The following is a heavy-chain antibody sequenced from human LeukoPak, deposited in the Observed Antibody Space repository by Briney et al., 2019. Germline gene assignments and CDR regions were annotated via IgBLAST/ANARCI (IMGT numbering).Heavy chain of an antibody. CDR3: ARDNLLGYCSGGSCYRRTTRTRFDP. D-gene: IGHD2-15*01. J-gene: IGHJ5*02. CDR2: MNPNSGNT. V-gene: IGHV1-8*01. CDR1: GYTFTSYD. Sequence: GASVRVSCKASGYTFTSYDINWVRQATGQGLEWMGWMNPNSGNTGYAQKFQGRVTMTRNTSISTAYMELSSLRSEDTAVYYCARDNLLGYCSGGSCYRRTTRTRFDPWGQGTLVTVSS.